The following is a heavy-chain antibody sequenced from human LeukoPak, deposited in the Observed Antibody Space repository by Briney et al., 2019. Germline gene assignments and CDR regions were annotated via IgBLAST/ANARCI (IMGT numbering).Heavy chain of an antibody. CDR1: GFTFSSYS. J-gene: IGHJ4*02. D-gene: IGHD4-17*01. CDR2: ISSSSSYI. V-gene: IGHV3-21*01. CDR3: ARSDRDYGSDY. Sequence: GGSLRLSCAASGFTFSSYSMNWVRQAPGKGLEWVSLISSSSSYIYYADSVKGRFTISRDNAKNSLYLQINSLRVEDTAVYYCARSDRDYGSDYWAQGTLVTVSS.